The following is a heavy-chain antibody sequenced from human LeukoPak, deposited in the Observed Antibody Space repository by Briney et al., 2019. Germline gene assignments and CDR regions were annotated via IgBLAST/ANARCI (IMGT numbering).Heavy chain of an antibody. Sequence: ASVKVSCTVSGYTLTELSMHWVRQAPGQGLEWMGGFDPEDGETIYAQKFQGRVTMTEDTSTDTAYMELSSLRSEDTAVYYCATGMSIAAHSFDYWGQGTLVTVSS. D-gene: IGHD6-6*01. CDR3: ATGMSIAAHSFDY. CDR1: GYTLTELS. J-gene: IGHJ4*02. V-gene: IGHV1-24*01. CDR2: FDPEDGET.